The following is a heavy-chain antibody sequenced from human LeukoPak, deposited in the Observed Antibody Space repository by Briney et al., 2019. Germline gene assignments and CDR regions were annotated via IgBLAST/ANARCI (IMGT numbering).Heavy chain of an antibody. CDR3: ARDRRYCSSTSCPNWFDP. Sequence: PSETLSLTCTISGGSISNYYWNWIRQPPGKGLEWIGYIFYTGGTNCNPSLKSRVTISEDTSKNQFSLKLSSVTAADTAVYYCARDRRYCSSTSCPNWFDPWGQGTLVTVSS. V-gene: IGHV4-59*01. CDR2: IFYTGGT. J-gene: IGHJ5*02. CDR1: GGSISNYY. D-gene: IGHD2-2*01.